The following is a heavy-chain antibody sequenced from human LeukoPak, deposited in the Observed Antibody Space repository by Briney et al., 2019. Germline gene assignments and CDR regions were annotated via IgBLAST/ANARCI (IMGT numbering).Heavy chain of an antibody. V-gene: IGHV1-46*01. D-gene: IGHD1-26*01. CDR1: GYTFTSYY. CDR2: INPSGGST. J-gene: IGHJ4*02. Sequence: GASVKVSCKASGYTFTSYYMHWVRQAPGQGLELMGIINPSGGSTSYAQKFQGRVTMTRDTSTSTVYMELSSLRSEDTAVYYCARDAGWLDVGATTPPDYWGQGTLVTVSS. CDR3: ARDAGWLDVGATTPPDY.